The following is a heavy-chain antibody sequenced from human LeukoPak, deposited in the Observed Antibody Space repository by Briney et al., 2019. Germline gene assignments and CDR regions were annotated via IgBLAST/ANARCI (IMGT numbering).Heavy chain of an antibody. CDR2: IRSKANSYAT. J-gene: IGHJ4*02. V-gene: IGHV3-73*01. D-gene: IGHD1-26*01. Sequence: PGGSLRLSCAASGFTFSGSAMHWVRQASGQGLEWVGRIRSKANSYATAYAASVKGRFTISRDDSKNTAYLQMNSLKTEDTAVYYCTSLLGGRYSGSYLALDYWGQGTLVTVSS. CDR3: TSLLGGRYSGSYLALDY. CDR1: GFTFSGSA.